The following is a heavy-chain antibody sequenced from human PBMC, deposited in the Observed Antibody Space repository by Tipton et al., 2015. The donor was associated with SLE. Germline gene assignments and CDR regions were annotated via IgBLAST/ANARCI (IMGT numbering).Heavy chain of an antibody. CDR1: GGSFSGYY. CDR3: ARAYSGYTTNWFGP. Sequence: TLSLTCAVYGGSFSGYYWSWIRQPPGKGLEWIGYIYYSGSTNYNPSLKSRVTISVDKSKNQFSLKLSSVTAADTAVYYCARAYSGYTTNWFGPWGQGTLVTVSS. CDR2: IYYSGST. V-gene: IGHV4-59*12. J-gene: IGHJ5*02. D-gene: IGHD5-12*01.